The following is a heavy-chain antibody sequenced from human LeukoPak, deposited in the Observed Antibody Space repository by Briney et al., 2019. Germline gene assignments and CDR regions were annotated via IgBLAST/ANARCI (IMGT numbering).Heavy chain of an antibody. CDR2: IYSGGSA. V-gene: IGHV3-66*01. D-gene: IGHD3-9*01. J-gene: IGHJ3*02. CDR1: GFSVKSNY. Sequence: PGGSLRLSCTASGFSVKSNYMSWVRQAPGKGLEWVAVIYSGGSAHHAAPVRGRFTISRDKSENTVYLQMNNLRVEDTAVYYCAKDRDTGFYVKGSFEIWGQGTVVTVSS. CDR3: AKDRDTGFYVKGSFEI.